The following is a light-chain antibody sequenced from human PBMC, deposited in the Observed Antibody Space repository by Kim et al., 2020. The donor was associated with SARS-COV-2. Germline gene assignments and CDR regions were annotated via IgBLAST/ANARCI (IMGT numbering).Light chain of an antibody. CDR2: DVS. V-gene: IGLV2-14*03. CDR3: SSYTSSSTRV. Sequence: QSALTQPASVSGSPGQSITISCTGTSSDVGGYNYVSWYQQHPGKAPKLMIYDVSNRPSGVSNRFSVSKSGNTASLTISGLQAEDEADYYCSSYTSSSTRVFGGGTQLTVL. CDR1: SSDVGGYNY. J-gene: IGLJ3*02.